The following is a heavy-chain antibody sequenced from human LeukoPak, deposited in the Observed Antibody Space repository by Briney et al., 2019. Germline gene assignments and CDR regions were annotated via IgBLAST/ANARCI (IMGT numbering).Heavy chain of an antibody. J-gene: IGHJ6*03. Sequence: SETQSLTCAVYGGSFSGYYWSWIRQPPGKGLEWIGEINHSGSTNYNPSLKSRVTISVDTSKNQFSLKLSSVTAADTAVYYCARGVRRGIVATNYYMDVWGKGTTVTVSS. D-gene: IGHD5-12*01. CDR3: ARGVRRGIVATNYYMDV. CDR1: GGSFSGYY. V-gene: IGHV4-34*01. CDR2: INHSGST.